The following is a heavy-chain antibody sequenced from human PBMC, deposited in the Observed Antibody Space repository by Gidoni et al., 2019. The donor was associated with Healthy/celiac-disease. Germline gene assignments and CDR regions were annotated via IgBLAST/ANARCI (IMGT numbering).Heavy chain of an antibody. D-gene: IGHD1-1*01. Sequence: QVQLVESGGGVVQPGRSLRLSCAASGFTFSSYGMHWVRQAPGKGLEWVAVIWYDGSNKYYADSVKGRFTISRNNSKNTLYLQMNSLRAEDTAVYYCASSLGLQLDYWGQGTLVTVSS. CDR1: GFTFSSYG. CDR3: ASSLGLQLDY. J-gene: IGHJ4*02. CDR2: IWYDGSNK. V-gene: IGHV3-33*01.